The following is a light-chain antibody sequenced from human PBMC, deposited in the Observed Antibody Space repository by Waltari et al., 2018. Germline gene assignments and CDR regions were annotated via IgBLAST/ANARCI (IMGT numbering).Light chain of an antibody. CDR2: RSV. CDR1: SDNAGNQG. CDR3: SAWDNSLNIWM. V-gene: IGLV10-54*04. J-gene: IGLJ3*02. Sequence: QAGLTQPPSVATDLGQTVPLTSTGGSDNAGNQGPAWLQPPPGHPPQPLSHRSVKRPSGISERFSASRSGNIASLTITALQPDDEADYVCSAWDNSLNIWMFGGGTKLTVL.